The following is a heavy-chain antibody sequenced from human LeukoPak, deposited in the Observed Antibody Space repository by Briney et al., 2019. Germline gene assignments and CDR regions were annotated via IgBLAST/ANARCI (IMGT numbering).Heavy chain of an antibody. V-gene: IGHV4-34*01. CDR2: INHSGST. D-gene: IGHD1-14*01. J-gene: IGHJ4*02. CDR1: GGSFSGYY. CDR3: ARGGLTSRPEFYFDY. Sequence: SETLSLTCAVYGGSFSGYYWSWIRQPPGKGLEWIGEINHSGSTNYNPSLKSRVTISVDTSKNQFSLELSSVTAADTAVYYCARGGLTSRPEFYFDYWGQGILVTVSS.